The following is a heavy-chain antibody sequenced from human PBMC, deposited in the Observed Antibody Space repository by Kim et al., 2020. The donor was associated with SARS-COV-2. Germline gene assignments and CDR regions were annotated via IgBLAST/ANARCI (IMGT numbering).Heavy chain of an antibody. J-gene: IGHJ4*02. D-gene: IGHD2-15*01. CDR2: ISHRGYT. Sequence: SETLSLTCTVSGASFSAHSWSWIRQPPGKGLEWIGEISHRGYTNYSPYLKSRVTISVDTANSQLSLNLTSVTAADTAVYYCVRGGGGTFYGLDFWGQGTL. V-gene: IGHV4-34*01. CDR1: GASFSAHS. CDR3: VRGGGGTFYGLDF.